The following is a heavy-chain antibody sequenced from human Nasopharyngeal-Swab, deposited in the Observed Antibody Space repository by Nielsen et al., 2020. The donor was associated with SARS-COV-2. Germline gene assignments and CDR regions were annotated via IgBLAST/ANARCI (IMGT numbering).Heavy chain of an antibody. J-gene: IGHJ4*02. CDR1: GFAFSSYG. Sequence: GGSRRPSCAASGFAFSSYGMHWVRQAPGKGLEGVAVITYDGSNKDHADSVKGRFTISRDNSKNTLYLQMTSMRAEDTAVYYCARDYDSSGFDYWGQGTLVTVSS. CDR2: ITYDGSNK. CDR3: ARDYDSSGFDY. V-gene: IGHV3-30*03. D-gene: IGHD3-22*01.